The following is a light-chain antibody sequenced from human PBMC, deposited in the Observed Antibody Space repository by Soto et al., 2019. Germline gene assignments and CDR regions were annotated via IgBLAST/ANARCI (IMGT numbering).Light chain of an antibody. V-gene: IGLV2-14*01. Sequence: ALTQPASVSGSPGQSITISCTGTSSDVGGYNYVSWYQQHPGKAPKLMIYEVSNRPSGVSNRFSGSKSGNTASLTISGLQAEDEADYYCSSYTSSSTLEVFGTGTKLTVL. CDR2: EVS. J-gene: IGLJ1*01. CDR1: SSDVGGYNY. CDR3: SSYTSSSTLEV.